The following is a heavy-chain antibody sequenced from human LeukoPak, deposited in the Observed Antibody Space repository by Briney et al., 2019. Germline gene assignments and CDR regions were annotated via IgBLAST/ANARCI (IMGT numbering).Heavy chain of an antibody. CDR1: GFTFSTFG. D-gene: IGHD3-10*01. CDR2: LSRSASGH. Sequence: HPGGSLRLSCAASGFTFSTFGMSWLRQSPGKGLEWVSDLSRSASGHIRKYAVSVKSRFTISRDKYKNTLYLQMNSLRVEDTAVYYCANHRSAFEFWGQGTLVTVSS. V-gene: IGHV3-23*01. J-gene: IGHJ4*02. CDR3: ANHRSAFEF.